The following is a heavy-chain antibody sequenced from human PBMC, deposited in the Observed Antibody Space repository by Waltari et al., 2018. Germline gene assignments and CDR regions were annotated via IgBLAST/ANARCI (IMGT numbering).Heavy chain of an antibody. CDR3: ARALGLMVDY. V-gene: IGHV4-34*01. J-gene: IGHJ4*02. CDR1: GGSFSGYY. Sequence: QVQLQQWGAGLLKPSETLSLTCAVYGGSFSGYYWSWIRQPPGKGLEWIGEINNSGSTNYNPSLKSRVTISVDTSKNQLSLKLSSVTAADTAVYYCARALGLMVDYWGQGTLVTVSS. CDR2: INNSGST.